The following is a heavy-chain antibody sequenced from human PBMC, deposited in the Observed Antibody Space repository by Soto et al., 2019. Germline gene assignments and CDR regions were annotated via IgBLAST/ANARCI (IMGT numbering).Heavy chain of an antibody. CDR1: GFTFSDHY. CDR2: SRNKANSYTT. V-gene: IGHV3-72*01. J-gene: IGHJ4*02. D-gene: IGHD6-19*01. CDR3: ARARGIYRSGWSFYFDY. Sequence: EVQLVESGGGLVQPGGSLRLSCAASGFTFSDHYMDWVRQAPGKGLEWVGRSRNKANSYTTEYAASVKGRFTISRDDSKNSLHLQMNSLKTEDTAVYYCARARGIYRSGWSFYFDYWGQGTLVTVSS.